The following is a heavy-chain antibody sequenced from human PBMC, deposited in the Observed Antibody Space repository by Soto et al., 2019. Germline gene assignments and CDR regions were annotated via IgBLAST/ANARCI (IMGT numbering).Heavy chain of an antibody. V-gene: IGHV1-18*01. Sequence: QVQLMQSGAEVTKPGASVKVSCKASGYTFTSYGISWVRQAPGQGLEWMGWISAYNGNTNYAQKLQGRVTMTTDTSARTAYMELRSLRSDDTAVYYCAGAPNKFDDEDNWFAPWGQGTLVTVSS. CDR3: AGAPNKFDDEDNWFAP. J-gene: IGHJ5*02. CDR1: GYTFTSYG. CDR2: ISAYNGNT. D-gene: IGHD2-8*01.